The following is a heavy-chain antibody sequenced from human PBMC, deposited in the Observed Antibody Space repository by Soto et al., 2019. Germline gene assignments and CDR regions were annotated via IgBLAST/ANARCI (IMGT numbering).Heavy chain of an antibody. CDR1: GFTFTSSA. D-gene: IGHD1-26*01. CDR2: IVVGSGNT. CDR3: AAKNVVGATLDY. V-gene: IGHV1-58*01. Sequence: SVKVSCKASGFTFTSSAVQWVRQARGQRLEWIGWIVVGSGNTNYAQKFQERVTITRDMSTSTAYMELSSLRSEDTAVYYCAAKNVVGATLDYWGQGTLVTVSS. J-gene: IGHJ4*02.